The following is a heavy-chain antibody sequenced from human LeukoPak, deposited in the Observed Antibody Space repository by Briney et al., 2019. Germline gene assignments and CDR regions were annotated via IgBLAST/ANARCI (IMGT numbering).Heavy chain of an antibody. CDR2: TYTGGNS. V-gene: IGHV3-53*05. D-gene: IGHD2-2*02. CDR3: ARGIAGYCSSTSCYRGVTD. J-gene: IGHJ4*02. CDR1: GFTVSSIH. Sequence: GGSLRLSCAASGFTVSSIHMVWVRQAPGKGLEWVSVTYTGGNSYYADSVKGRFIISRDNSKNTLYLQMNSLRAEDTAVYYCARGIAGYCSSTSCYRGVTDWGQGTLVTVSS.